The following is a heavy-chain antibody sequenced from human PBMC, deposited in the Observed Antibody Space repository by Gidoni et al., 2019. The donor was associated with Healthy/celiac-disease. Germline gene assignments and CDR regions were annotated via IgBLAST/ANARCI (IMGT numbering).Heavy chain of an antibody. J-gene: IGHJ4*02. CDR2: ISSSSSYI. CDR1: GFTFSSYS. D-gene: IGHD3-16*01. V-gene: IGHV3-21*01. CDR3: AREPDDYDYVWGSSNANLDY. Sequence: VQLVASGGGLVKPGGSLRLSCAASGFTFSSYSMNWVRQAPGKGLEWVSSISSSSSYIYYADSVKGRFTISRDNAKNSLYLQMNSLRAEDTAVYYCAREPDDYDYVWGSSNANLDYWGQGTLVTVSS.